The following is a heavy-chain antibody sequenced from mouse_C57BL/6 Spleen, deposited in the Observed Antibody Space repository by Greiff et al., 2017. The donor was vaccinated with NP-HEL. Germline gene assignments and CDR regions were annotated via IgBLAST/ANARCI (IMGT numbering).Heavy chain of an antibody. CDR2: IDPETGGT. V-gene: IGHV1-15*01. J-gene: IGHJ2*01. CDR3: TRSHRYYFDY. Sequence: VKLMESGAELVRPGASVTLSCKASGYTFTDYEMHWVKQTPVHGLEWIGAIDPETGGTAYNQKFKGKAILTADKSSSTAYMELRSLTSEDSAVYYCTRSHRYYFDYWGQGTTLTVSS. CDR1: GYTFTDYE.